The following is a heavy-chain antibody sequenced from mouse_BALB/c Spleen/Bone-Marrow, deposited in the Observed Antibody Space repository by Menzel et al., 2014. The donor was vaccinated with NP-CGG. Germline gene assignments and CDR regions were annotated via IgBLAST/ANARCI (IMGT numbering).Heavy chain of an antibody. V-gene: IGHV1-14*01. Sequence: EVKLVESGPELVKPGASVKMSCKASGYTFTGYVMHWVKQKPGQGLEWIGYINPYRDGTKYNEKFKGKATLTSDKSSSTAYMELSSLTSEDSAVYYCAREGGLRRGDYYVMDYWGQGTSVTVSS. J-gene: IGHJ4*01. CDR2: INPYRDGT. CDR3: AREGGLRRGDYYVMDY. CDR1: GYTFTGYV. D-gene: IGHD2-4*01.